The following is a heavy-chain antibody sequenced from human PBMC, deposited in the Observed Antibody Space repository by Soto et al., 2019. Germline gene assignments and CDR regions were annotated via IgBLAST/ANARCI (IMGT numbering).Heavy chain of an antibody. J-gene: IGHJ5*02. D-gene: IGHD3-10*01. CDR3: ARLYGSGQWNWFDP. CDR2: IYPHDSDT. CDR1: GYSFISYR. V-gene: IGHV5-51*01. Sequence: PVEALKISYEGSGYSFISYRIAWVRQIHGRGLEWMGIIYPHDSDTRYSPSFQGQVTISADKSISTAYLQWSSLKASDSAMYYCARLYGSGQWNWFDPWGQGTLVTVSS.